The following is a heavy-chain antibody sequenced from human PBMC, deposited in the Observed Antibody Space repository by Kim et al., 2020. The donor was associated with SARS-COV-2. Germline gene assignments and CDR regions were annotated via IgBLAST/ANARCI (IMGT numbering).Heavy chain of an antibody. CDR3: AKDLVAAAGRLDY. V-gene: IGHV3-23*01. J-gene: IGHJ4*02. D-gene: IGHD6-13*01. CDR2: ISGSGGST. CDR1: GFTFSSYA. Sequence: GGSLRLSCAASGFTFSSYAMSWVRQAPGKGLEWVSAISGSGGSTYYEDSVKGRFTISRDNSKNTLYLQVNSLRAEDTAVYYCAKDLVAAAGRLDYWGQGTLVTGSS.